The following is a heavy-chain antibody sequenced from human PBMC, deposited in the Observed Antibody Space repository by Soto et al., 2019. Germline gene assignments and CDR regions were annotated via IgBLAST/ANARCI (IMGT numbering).Heavy chain of an antibody. CDR2: IYHSGST. J-gene: IGHJ5*02. D-gene: IGHD3-10*01. CDR3: ARTGESRSFWFDT. CDR1: GGSFSGYY. Sequence: SETLSLTCAVYGGSFSGYYWTWIRQTPEKGLEWIGEIYHSGSTTYNPSLKSRVTISVDRSKNQFSLNLNSVTAADTAIYYCARTGESRSFWFDTWGQGTQVTVSS. V-gene: IGHV4-34*01.